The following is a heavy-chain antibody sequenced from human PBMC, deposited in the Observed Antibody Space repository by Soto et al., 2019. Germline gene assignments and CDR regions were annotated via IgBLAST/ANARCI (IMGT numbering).Heavy chain of an antibody. CDR3: ARDPEYCSGGSCSASGWFDP. Sequence: SETLSLTCTVSGASISSYSWSWIRQPPGKGLEWIGYIYYNGSPNYNPSLNSRATISSDTSKNQFSLKLTSVTAADTAVYYCARDPEYCSGGSCSASGWFDPWGQGTLVTVSS. V-gene: IGHV4-59*01. CDR2: IYYNGSP. J-gene: IGHJ5*02. D-gene: IGHD2-15*01. CDR1: GASISSYS.